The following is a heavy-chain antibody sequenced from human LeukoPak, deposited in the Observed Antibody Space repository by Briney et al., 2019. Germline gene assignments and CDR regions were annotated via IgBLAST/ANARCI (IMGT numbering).Heavy chain of an antibody. CDR3: ARDLGGYSYPSDY. CDR1: GFTFSSYS. Sequence: GGSLRLSCAASGFTFSSYSMNWVRQAPGKGLEWVSSISSSSSYIYYADSVKGRFTISRDKAKNSLYLQMNSLRAEDTAVYYCARDLGGYSYPSDYWGQGTLVTVSS. D-gene: IGHD5-18*01. V-gene: IGHV3-21*01. J-gene: IGHJ4*02. CDR2: ISSSSSYI.